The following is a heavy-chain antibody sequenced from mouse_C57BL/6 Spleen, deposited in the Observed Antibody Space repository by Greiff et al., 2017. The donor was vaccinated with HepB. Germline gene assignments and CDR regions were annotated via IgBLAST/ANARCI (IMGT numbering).Heavy chain of an antibody. CDR1: GYSITSDY. V-gene: IGHV3-8*01. CDR2: ISYSGST. CDR3: ARYYGSSYYAMDY. Sequence: EVMLVESGPGLAKPSQTLSLTCSVTGYSITSDYWNWIRKFPGNKLEYMGYISYSGSTYYNPSLKSRISITRDTSKNQYYLQLNSVTTEDTATYYCARYYGSSYYAMDYWGQGTSVTVSS. D-gene: IGHD1-1*01. J-gene: IGHJ4*01.